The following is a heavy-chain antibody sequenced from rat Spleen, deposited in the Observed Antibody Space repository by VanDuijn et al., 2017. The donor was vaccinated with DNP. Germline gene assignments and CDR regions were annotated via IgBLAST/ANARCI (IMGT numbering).Heavy chain of an antibody. CDR2: ITYDGSST. Sequence: EVQLVESGGGLVQPGRSLKVSCAASGFTFSDFNMAWVRQAPKKGLEWVATITYDGSSTYYGDSVKGRFTISRDNAKSTLYLQMNSLRSEDTATYYCARLLAGRSYYFDYWGQGVMVTVSS. D-gene: IGHD2-7*01. CDR3: ARLLAGRSYYFDY. J-gene: IGHJ2*01. CDR1: GFTFSDFN. V-gene: IGHV5-22*01.